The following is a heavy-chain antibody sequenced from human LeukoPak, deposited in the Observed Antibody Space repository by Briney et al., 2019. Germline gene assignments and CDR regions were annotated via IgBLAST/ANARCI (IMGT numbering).Heavy chain of an antibody. Sequence: PSETLSLTCTVSGGSISSSSYYWGWIRQPPGKGLEWIGSIYYSGSTNYNPSLKSRVTISVDTSKNQFSLKLSSVTAADTAVYYCARLGVRYSSGWACDYWGQGTLVTVSS. CDR3: ARLGVRYSSGWACDY. V-gene: IGHV4-39*07. CDR1: GGSISSSSYY. CDR2: IYYSGST. J-gene: IGHJ4*02. D-gene: IGHD6-19*01.